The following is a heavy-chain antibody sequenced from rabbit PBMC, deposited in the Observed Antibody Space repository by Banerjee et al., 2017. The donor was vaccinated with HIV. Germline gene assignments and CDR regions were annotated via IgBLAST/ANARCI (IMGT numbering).Heavy chain of an antibody. CDR2: ITYGGSA. CDR3: ARDLTGVIGWNFGL. D-gene: IGHD1-1*01. CDR1: GFSFSTDYY. Sequence: VESGGGLVQPEGSLTLTCTASGFSFSTDYYMCWVRQAPGKGLEWIGYITYGGSASYGSGVNGRSPFSRHNAQNTLYLQLNSLTVADTATYFCARDLTGVIGWNFGLWGQGTLVTVS. V-gene: IGHV1S28*01. J-gene: IGHJ3*01.